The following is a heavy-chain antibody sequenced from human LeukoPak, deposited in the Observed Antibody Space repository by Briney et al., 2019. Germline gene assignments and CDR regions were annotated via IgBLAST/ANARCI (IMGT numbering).Heavy chain of an antibody. Sequence: SVKVSCKASGGTFSSYAISWVRQAPGQGLEWMGRIIPILGIANYAQKFQGRVTITADKSTSTAYMELSSLRSEDTAVYYCARTKPRPDIAAAGTSGKFDYWGQGTLVTVSS. D-gene: IGHD6-13*01. CDR1: GGTFSSYA. V-gene: IGHV1-69*04. CDR2: IIPILGIA. J-gene: IGHJ4*02. CDR3: ARTKPRPDIAAAGTSGKFDY.